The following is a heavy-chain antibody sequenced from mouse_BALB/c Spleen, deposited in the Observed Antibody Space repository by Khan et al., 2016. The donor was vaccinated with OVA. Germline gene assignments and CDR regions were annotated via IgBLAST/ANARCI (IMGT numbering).Heavy chain of an antibody. V-gene: IGHV3-2*02. CDR1: GYSITSDYA. J-gene: IGHJ2*01. CDR3: ARIYGGDFDY. Sequence: VQLKESGPGLVKPSQSLSLTCTVTGYSITSDYAWNWIRQFPGNKLEWMGYISYSGNTNYNPSLKSRISITRDTSENQFFLQLNSVTIEDTATYYCARIYGGDFDYWGQGTTLTVSS. CDR2: ISYSGNT. D-gene: IGHD1-1*01.